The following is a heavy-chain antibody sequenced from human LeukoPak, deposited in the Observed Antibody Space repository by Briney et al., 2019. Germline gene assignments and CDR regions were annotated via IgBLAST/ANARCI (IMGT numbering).Heavy chain of an antibody. CDR3: AAMPVQYRGSVYGYYYYMDV. CDR2: ISGSGGST. V-gene: IGHV3-23*01. CDR1: GFTFSNAW. J-gene: IGHJ6*03. Sequence: PGGSLRLSCAASGFTFSNAWMSWVRQAPGKGLEWVSAISGSGGSTYYADSVKGRFTISRDNSKNTLYLQMNSLRAEDTAVYYCAAMPVQYRGSVYGYYYYMDVWGKGTTVTVSS. D-gene: IGHD4-11*01.